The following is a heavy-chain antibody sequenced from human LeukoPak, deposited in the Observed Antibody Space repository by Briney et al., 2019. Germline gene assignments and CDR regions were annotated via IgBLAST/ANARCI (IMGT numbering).Heavy chain of an antibody. V-gene: IGHV3-30-3*01. D-gene: IGHD1-26*01. CDR2: ISHDGSNK. Sequence: GRSLRLSCAASGFTFSNYAMHWVRQAPGKGLEWVVVISHDGSNKYYADSVKGRFTISRDNSKNTLYLQMNSLRAEDTAVYYCARDEWELLLQNDYWGQGTLVTVSS. J-gene: IGHJ4*02. CDR3: ARDEWELLLQNDY. CDR1: GFTFSNYA.